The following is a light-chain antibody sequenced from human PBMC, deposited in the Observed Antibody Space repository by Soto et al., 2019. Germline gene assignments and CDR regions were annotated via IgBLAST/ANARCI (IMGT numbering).Light chain of an antibody. Sequence: QSALTQPASVSGSTGQSITISCTGTSSNVGGYNYVSWYQHHPGKAPKLMIYDVSSRPSGVSNRFSRSKPGNTTSLIVSGLQAEDEAHYYCSSYSSTGTRVFGGGTHLTLL. CDR3: SSYSSTGTRV. CDR2: DVS. CDR1: SSNVGGYNY. V-gene: IGLV2-14*01. J-gene: IGLJ2*01.